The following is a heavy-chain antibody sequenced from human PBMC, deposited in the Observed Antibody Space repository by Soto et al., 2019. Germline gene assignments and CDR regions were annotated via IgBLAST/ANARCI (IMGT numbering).Heavy chain of an antibody. CDR3: ARGRYYDSSGYYGY. Sequence: SETLSLSCTVSGGSISSGVYYWSWIRQPPGKGLEWIGYIYYSGSTYYNPSLKSRVTISVDTSKNQFSLKLSSVAAADTAVYYCARGRYYDSSGYYGYWGQGTLVTVSS. D-gene: IGHD3-22*01. CDR2: IYYSGST. V-gene: IGHV4-30-4*01. J-gene: IGHJ4*02. CDR1: GGSISSGVYY.